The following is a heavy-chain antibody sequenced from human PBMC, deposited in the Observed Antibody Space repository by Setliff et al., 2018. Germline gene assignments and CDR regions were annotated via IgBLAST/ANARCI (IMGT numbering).Heavy chain of an antibody. D-gene: IGHD3-3*01. CDR1: GFTFRSYT. CDR3: ARVYDFWSGYYVDY. V-gene: IGHV3-48*01. Sequence: TVGPLRLSCAASGFTFRSYTMNWVRQAPGKGLEWVSYISSSSTIYYADSVKGRFTTSRDNAKNSLYLQMNSLRAEDTAVYYCARVYDFWSGYYVDYWGQGTLVTVSS. CDR2: ISSSSTI. J-gene: IGHJ4*02.